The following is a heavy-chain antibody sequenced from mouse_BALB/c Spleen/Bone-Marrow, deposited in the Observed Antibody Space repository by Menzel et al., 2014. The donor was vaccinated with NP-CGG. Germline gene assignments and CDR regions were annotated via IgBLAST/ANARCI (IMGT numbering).Heavy chain of an antibody. CDR3: ARYRYDYYAMDY. Sequence: EVQLQQSGAELVKPGASVKLSCTASGFNIKDTYMHWVKQRPEQGLEWIGRIDPANGNTKYDPKFQGKATITAVTSSNTAYLQLSSLTSEDTAVYYCARYRYDYYAMDYWGQGTSVTVPS. D-gene: IGHD2-14*01. CDR1: GFNIKDTY. CDR2: IDPANGNT. V-gene: IGHV14-3*02. J-gene: IGHJ4*01.